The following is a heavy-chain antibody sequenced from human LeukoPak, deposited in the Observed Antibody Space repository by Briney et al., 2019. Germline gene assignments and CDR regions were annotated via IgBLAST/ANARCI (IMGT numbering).Heavy chain of an antibody. D-gene: IGHD1-26*01. Sequence: PSETLSLTCTVSGYSISSGYYWGWIRQPPGKGLEWIGSIYHSGSTYYNPSLKSRVTISVDTSKNQFSLKLSSVTAADTAVYYCARGKSGSYFTFDYWGQGTLVTVSS. CDR1: GYSISSGYY. CDR3: ARGKSGSYFTFDY. J-gene: IGHJ4*02. CDR2: IYHSGST. V-gene: IGHV4-38-2*02.